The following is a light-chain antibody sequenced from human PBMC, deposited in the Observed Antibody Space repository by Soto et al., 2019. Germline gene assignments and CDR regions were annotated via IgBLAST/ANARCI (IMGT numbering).Light chain of an antibody. Sequence: QSALTQPASVSGSPGQSITISCTGTSSDVGGYNYVSWYQQHPGKAPKLILYPVSDRPSGVSHRFSGSKSGNTASLTISGLQAEDEADYYCNSYTSSGTYVFGTGTKLTVL. J-gene: IGLJ1*01. CDR1: SSDVGGYNY. CDR2: PVS. CDR3: NSYTSSGTYV. V-gene: IGLV2-14*01.